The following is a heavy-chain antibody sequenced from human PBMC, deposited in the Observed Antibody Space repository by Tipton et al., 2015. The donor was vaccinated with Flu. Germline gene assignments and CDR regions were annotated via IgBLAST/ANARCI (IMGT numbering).Heavy chain of an antibody. D-gene: IGHD2-21*01. CDR2: ICHSGST. CDR3: ARHTGDSFRGIVDY. CDR1: GYSIRSAYY. Sequence: TLSLTCSVSGYSIRSAYYWGWVRQPPGKGLEWIGTICHSGSTYYNPSLKSRVTISVDTSWNQFSLKLSSVTAADTAVYYRARHTGDSFRGIVDYWGQGTLVTVSS. J-gene: IGHJ4*02. V-gene: IGHV4-38-2*01.